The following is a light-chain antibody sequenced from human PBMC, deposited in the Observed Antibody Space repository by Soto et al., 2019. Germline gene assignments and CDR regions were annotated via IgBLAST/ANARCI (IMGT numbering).Light chain of an antibody. Sequence: QSALTQPPSASESPGQSVALSCTGTSSDVGGSNFVSWYQQYPGKAPKLLIFEVHKRPSGVPDRFSGSKSGNTASLTVSGLQAEDEAYYYCASNAGGNNFLFGGGTQLTVL. CDR3: ASNAGGNNFL. J-gene: IGLJ3*02. CDR1: SSDVGGSNF. CDR2: EVH. V-gene: IGLV2-8*01.